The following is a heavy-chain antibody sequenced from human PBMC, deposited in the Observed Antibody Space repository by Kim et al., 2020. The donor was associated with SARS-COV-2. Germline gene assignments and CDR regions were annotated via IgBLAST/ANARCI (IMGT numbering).Heavy chain of an antibody. Sequence: ASVKVSCKASGYTFTNYGISWVRQAPGQGLEWMGWISGYNGNTNYAQKLQGRVTMTTDTSTSTAYMELRSLRSDDTAVYYCARAPRSGSSWPSGWFDPWGQGTLVTISS. CDR1: GYTFTNYG. D-gene: IGHD6-13*01. J-gene: IGHJ5*02. V-gene: IGHV1-18*01. CDR3: ARAPRSGSSWPSGWFDP. CDR2: ISGYNGNT.